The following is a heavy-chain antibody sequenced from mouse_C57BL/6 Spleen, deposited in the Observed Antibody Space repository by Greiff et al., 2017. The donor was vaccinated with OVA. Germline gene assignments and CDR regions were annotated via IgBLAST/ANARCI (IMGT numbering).Heavy chain of an antibody. CDR1: GFSLTSYG. V-gene: IGHV2-6*03. CDR2: IWSDGST. J-gene: IGHJ1*03. D-gene: IGHD1-1*01. CDR3: ATSYYYGPRYLYFDV. Sequence: VKLMESGPGLVAPSQSLSITCTVSGFSLTSYGVHWVRQPPGTGLEWLVVIWSDGSTTYNSALQSRLSISKDNSKSQVFSNMNSLQTETTAMYYCATSYYYGPRYLYFDVWGTGTTVTVSS.